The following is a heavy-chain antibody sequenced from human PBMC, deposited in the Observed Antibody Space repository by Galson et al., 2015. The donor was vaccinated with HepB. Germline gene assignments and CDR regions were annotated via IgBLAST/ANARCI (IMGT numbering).Heavy chain of an antibody. CDR1: GFTFSDYY. J-gene: IGHJ4*02. CDR3: ARDRYCSGGSCYRPNFDY. V-gene: IGHV3-11*06. Sequence: SLRLSCAASGFTFSDYYMSWIRQAPGKGLEWVSYISSSSSYTNYADSVKGRFTISRDNAKNSLYLQMNSLRAKDTAVYYCARDRYCSGGSCYRPNFDYWGQGTLVTVSS. D-gene: IGHD2-15*01. CDR2: ISSSSSYT.